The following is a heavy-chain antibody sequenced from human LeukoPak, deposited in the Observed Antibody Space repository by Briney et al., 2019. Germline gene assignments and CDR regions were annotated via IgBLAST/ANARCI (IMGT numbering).Heavy chain of an antibody. J-gene: IGHJ5*02. CDR1: GGSISSYY. Sequence: PSETLSLTCTVSGGSISSYYWSWIRQPPGKGLEWIGYIYYSGSTNYSPSLKSRVTISVDTSKNQFSLKLSSVTAADTAVYYCARSGYSSSWSPDPWGQGALVTVSS. CDR3: ARSGYSSSWSPDP. D-gene: IGHD6-13*01. CDR2: IYYSGST. V-gene: IGHV4-59*01.